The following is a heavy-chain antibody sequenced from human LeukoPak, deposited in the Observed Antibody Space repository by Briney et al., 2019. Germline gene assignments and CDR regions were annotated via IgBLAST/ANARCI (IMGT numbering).Heavy chain of an antibody. D-gene: IGHD3-22*01. CDR1: GYTFTSYA. J-gene: IGHJ4*02. V-gene: IGHV1-3*01. CDR2: INAGNGNT. Sequence: ASVKVSCKVSGYTFTSYAMHWVRQAPGQRLEWMGWINAGNGNTKYSQKFQGRVTITRDTSASTAYMELSSLRSEDTAVYYCARGPPYYYDSSGYYNYFDYWGQGTLVTVSS. CDR3: ARGPPYYYDSSGYYNYFDY.